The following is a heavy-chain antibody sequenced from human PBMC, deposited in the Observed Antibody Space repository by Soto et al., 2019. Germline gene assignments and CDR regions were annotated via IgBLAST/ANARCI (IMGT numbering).Heavy chain of an antibody. CDR2: INPKSGST. CDR1: GYTFTNYG. V-gene: IGHV1-8*01. D-gene: IGHD3-22*01. J-gene: IGHJ4*02. Sequence: ASVKVSCKASGYTFTNYGINWVRQATGQGLEWMGKINPKSGSTGYPQKFQGRVTMTRNTSISTAYMELSSLRSEDTAVYYCASPHLYDSSGYSFDYWGQGTLVTVSS. CDR3: ASPHLYDSSGYSFDY.